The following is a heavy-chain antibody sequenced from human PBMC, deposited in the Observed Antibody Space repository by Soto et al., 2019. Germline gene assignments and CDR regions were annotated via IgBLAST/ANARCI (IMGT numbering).Heavy chain of an antibody. J-gene: IGHJ4*02. Sequence: EVHLEESGGGLVQPGGSLRLSCAASGFTFSSYWMNWVRQAPGKGPEWVANINQDGSDYNLVASVKGRFTISRDNAKNSLFLQMNALRVEDTAVYYCARTGDGHHDFLDYWGQGILVSVSS. D-gene: IGHD1-1*01. V-gene: IGHV3-7*01. CDR1: GFTFSSYW. CDR2: INQDGSDY. CDR3: ARTGDGHHDFLDY.